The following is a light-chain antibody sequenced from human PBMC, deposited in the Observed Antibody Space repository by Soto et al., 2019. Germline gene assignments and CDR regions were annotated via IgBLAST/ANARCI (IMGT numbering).Light chain of an antibody. J-gene: IGKJ5*01. CDR3: QQANSFPIT. CDR1: QGIRSW. V-gene: IGKV1-12*01. CDR2: AAS. Sequence: DLQMTQSPSSVSASVGDRVTITCRASQGIRSWLAWYQQKPGTAPKLLIYAASTLQSGVPSRFSGSGSGTDFSLTISSLQPDDFATYYCQQANSFPITFGQGTRLEIK.